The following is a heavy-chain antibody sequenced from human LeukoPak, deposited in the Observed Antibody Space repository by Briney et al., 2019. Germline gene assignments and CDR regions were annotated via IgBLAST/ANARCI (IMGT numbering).Heavy chain of an antibody. J-gene: IGHJ6*02. D-gene: IGHD3-10*01. CDR1: GGSISSYY. CDR2: IYTSGST. CDR3: ARSSDSLYYYYGMDV. V-gene: IGHV4-4*07. Sequence: SETLSLTCTVSGGSISSYYWSWIRQPAGKGLEWIGRIYTSGSTNYNPSLKSQVTMSVDTSKNQFSLKLSSVTAADTAVYYCARSSDSLYYYYGMDVWGQGTTVTVSS.